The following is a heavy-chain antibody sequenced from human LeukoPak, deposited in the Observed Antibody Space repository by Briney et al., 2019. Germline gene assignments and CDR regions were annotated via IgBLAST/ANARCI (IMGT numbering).Heavy chain of an antibody. CDR3: ARGANGGNSGYYYYGMDV. Sequence: GGSLRLSCEASEITFSSYAMHWVRQAPGKGLEWVAVISYDGNNKYYADSVKGRFTISRDNSKNTLYVQMNSLRAKDTAVYYCARGANGGNSGYYYYGMDVWGQGTTVTVSS. V-gene: IGHV3-30-3*01. CDR2: ISYDGNNK. CDR1: EITFSSYA. D-gene: IGHD4-23*01. J-gene: IGHJ6*02.